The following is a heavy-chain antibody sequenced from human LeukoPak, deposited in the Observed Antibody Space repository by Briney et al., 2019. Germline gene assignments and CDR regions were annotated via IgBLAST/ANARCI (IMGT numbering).Heavy chain of an antibody. CDR3: AVEYPSN. V-gene: IGHV3-30*02. Sequence: GGSLRLSCAASGFTFSSYGMHWVRQAPGKGLEWVAFIRYDGSNIYYADSVKGRFTISRDNSKNTLFLQMNSLRAEDTAVYYCAVEYPSNWGQGTLVTVSS. CDR1: GFTFSSYG. J-gene: IGHJ4*02. CDR2: IRYDGSNI. D-gene: IGHD2/OR15-2a*01.